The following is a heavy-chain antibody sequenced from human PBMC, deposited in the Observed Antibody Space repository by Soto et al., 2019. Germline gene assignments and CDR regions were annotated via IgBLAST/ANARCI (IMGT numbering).Heavy chain of an antibody. CDR2: IYYSGST. D-gene: IGHD6-19*01. CDR3: ATLAVAGTISWFDP. Sequence: SETLSLTCTVSGGSISSYYWSWIRQPPGKGLEWIGYIYYSGSTNYNPSLKSRVTISVDTSKNQFSLKLSSVTAADTAVYYCATLAVAGTISWFDPWGQGTLVTVSS. J-gene: IGHJ5*02. V-gene: IGHV4-59*01. CDR1: GGSISSYY.